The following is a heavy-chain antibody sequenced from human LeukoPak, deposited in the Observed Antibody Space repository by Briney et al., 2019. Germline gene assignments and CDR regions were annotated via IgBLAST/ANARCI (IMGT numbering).Heavy chain of an antibody. CDR1: GYSISSGHY. D-gene: IGHD5-18*01. J-gene: IGHJ4*02. CDR3: ARVGSGYSYGPFDY. Sequence: PSETLSLTCTVSGYSISSGHYWGWIRQPPGKGLEWIGSIYHSGSTYYNPSLKSRVTMSVDTSKNQFSLKLNSVTAADTAVYYCARVGSGYSYGPFDYWGQGTLVTVSS. V-gene: IGHV4-38-2*02. CDR2: IYHSGST.